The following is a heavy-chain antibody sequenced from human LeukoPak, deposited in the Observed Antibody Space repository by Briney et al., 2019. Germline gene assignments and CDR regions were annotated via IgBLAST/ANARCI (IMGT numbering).Heavy chain of an antibody. D-gene: IGHD2-2*01. V-gene: IGHV2-70*11. CDR1: GFSLSTSGMC. CDR2: IDWDDDK. J-gene: IGHJ3*02. Sequence: SGPTLVKPTQTLTLTCTFSGFSLSTSGMCVSWIRQPPGKALEWLARIDWDDDKYYSTSLKTRLTISKDTPKNQVVLTMTNMDPVDTATYYCARIRYCSSTSCYPYAFDIWGQGTMVTVSS. CDR3: ARIRYCSSTSCYPYAFDI.